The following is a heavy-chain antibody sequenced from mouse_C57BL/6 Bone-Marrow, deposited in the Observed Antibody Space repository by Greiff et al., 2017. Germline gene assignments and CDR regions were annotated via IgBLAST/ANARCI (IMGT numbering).Heavy chain of an antibody. Sequence: VKLVESGAALARPGASVKLSCKSSGYTFTSYGISWVKQRTGQGLEFIVEIYPRSGNTYYNEKFNGKATLPAEKSSTTAYMELRSLTSEDAAVYYCARWTMVNGGDYWGQGTTLTVSS. V-gene: IGHV1-81*01. CDR2: IYPRSGNT. D-gene: IGHD2-2*01. J-gene: IGHJ2*01. CDR1: GYTFTSYG. CDR3: ARWTMVNGGDY.